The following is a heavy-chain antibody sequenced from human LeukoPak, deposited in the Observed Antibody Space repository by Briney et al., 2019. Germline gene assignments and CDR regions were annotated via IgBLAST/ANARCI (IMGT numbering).Heavy chain of an antibody. D-gene: IGHD3-16*01. J-gene: IGHJ4*02. CDR2: ISYDGSNK. CDR3: GKESGGAERLRWGERDY. Sequence: GGSLRLSCAASGFTFSSYAMSWVRQAPGKGLEWVAVISYDGSNKYYADSVKGRFTISRDNSKNTLYLQMNSLRAEDTAVYYCGKESGGAERLRWGERDYWGRETRVTVPS. CDR1: GFTFSSYA. V-gene: IGHV3-30*18.